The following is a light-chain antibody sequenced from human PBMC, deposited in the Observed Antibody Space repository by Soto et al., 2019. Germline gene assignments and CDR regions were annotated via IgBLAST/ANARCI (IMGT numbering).Light chain of an antibody. CDR3: QEASSLPLT. J-gene: IGKJ4*01. V-gene: IGKV1-12*01. CDR1: QGISTW. Sequence: DIKMTQSPSSVSASVGDRVTITCRASQGISTWLAWYQQKQGQAPKLLIYAASSLQSGVPSRFSGSGSVTDFTLSHSSPQPEDFSSYYCQEASSLPLTFGGGTKVEIK. CDR2: AAS.